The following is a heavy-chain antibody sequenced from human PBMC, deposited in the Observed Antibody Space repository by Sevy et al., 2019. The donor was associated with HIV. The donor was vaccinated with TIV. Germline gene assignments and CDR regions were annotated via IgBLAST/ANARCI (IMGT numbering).Heavy chain of an antibody. CDR2: INHSGST. Sequence: SETLSLTCAVYGGSFSGYYWSWIRQPPGKGLEWIGEINHSGSTNYNPSIKSRVTISVDTSKNQFSLKLSSVTAADTAVYYCTRHCSSTTCSHAFDIWGQGTMVTVSS. D-gene: IGHD2-2*01. CDR1: GGSFSGYY. CDR3: TRHCSSTTCSHAFDI. V-gene: IGHV4-34*01. J-gene: IGHJ3*02.